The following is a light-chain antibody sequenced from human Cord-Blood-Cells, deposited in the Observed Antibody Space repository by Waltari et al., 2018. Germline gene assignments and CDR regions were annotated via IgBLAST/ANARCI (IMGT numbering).Light chain of an antibody. CDR3: SSYTSSSLWV. Sequence: QSALTQPASVSGSPGQSITISCTGTSSDVGGYNYGSWYQQPPAKAPKLMIYDVSKRPPGVSNRFSGSKSGNTASLTISGLQAEDEADYYCSSYTSSSLWVFGGGTKLTVL. CDR1: SSDVGGYNY. J-gene: IGLJ3*02. CDR2: DVS. V-gene: IGLV2-14*01.